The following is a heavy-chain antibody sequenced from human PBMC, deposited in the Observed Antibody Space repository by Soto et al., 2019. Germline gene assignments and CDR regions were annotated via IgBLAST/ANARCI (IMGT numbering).Heavy chain of an antibody. V-gene: IGHV4-30-4*08. CDR1: GYSISSGGYD. CDR3: ASSSLYGMDL. CDR2: IYYSGST. J-gene: IGHJ6*02. Sequence: SSESLSLPCPVSGYSISSGGYDGSWIRQHPGKGLEWIGYIYYSGSTKYNPTLESRVTISVDTSKNQFSLKVGSVTAADTAVYYCASSSLYGMDLWGQGTTVNV.